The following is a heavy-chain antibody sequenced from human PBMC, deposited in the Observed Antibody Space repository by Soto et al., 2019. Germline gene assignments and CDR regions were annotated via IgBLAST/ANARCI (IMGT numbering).Heavy chain of an antibody. CDR3: ARDRRDQLLLTTWFDP. CDR1: GYTFTNYG. CDR2: IRAYNGNT. J-gene: IGHJ5*02. V-gene: IGHV1-18*01. Sequence: QVQLVESGAEVKKPGASVKVSCKASGYTFTNYGISWVRQAPGQGLEWMGWIRAYNGNTKYAQKLQGRVTMTTDTATSTAYMELRSLGSDDTALYYGARDRRDQLLLTTWFDPWGQGTLVTVSS. D-gene: IGHD2-15*01.